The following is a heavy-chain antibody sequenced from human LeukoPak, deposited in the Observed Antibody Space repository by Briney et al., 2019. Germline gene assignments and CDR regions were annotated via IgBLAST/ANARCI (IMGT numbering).Heavy chain of an antibody. CDR3: ARLSGQWLDPRLRYFDY. Sequence: GESLKISCKGSGYSFTSYWIGWVRQMPGKGLEWMGIIYPGDSDTRYSPSFQGQVTISADKSISTAYLQWSSLKASDTAMYYCARLSGQWLDPRLRYFDYWGQGTLVTVSS. D-gene: IGHD6-19*01. J-gene: IGHJ4*02. V-gene: IGHV5-51*01. CDR1: GYSFTSYW. CDR2: IYPGDSDT.